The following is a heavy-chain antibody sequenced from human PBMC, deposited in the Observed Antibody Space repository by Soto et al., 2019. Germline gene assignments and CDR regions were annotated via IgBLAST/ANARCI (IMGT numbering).Heavy chain of an antibody. CDR3: ASQGECSSSALDY. J-gene: IGHJ4*02. CDR1: GGSISSSSYY. D-gene: IGHD6-6*01. Sequence: PSEILSLTCTVSGGSISSSSYYWGWIRQPPGKGLEWIGSIYYSGSTYYNPSLKSRVTISVDTSKNQFSLKLSSVTAADTAVYYCASQGECSSSALDYWGQWTVVTVSS. V-gene: IGHV4-39*01. CDR2: IYYSGST.